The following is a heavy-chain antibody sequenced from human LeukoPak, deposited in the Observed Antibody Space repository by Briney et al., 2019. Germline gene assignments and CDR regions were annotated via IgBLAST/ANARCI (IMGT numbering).Heavy chain of an antibody. Sequence: GGSLRLSCAASGFTFSSYGMHWVRQAPGKGLEWVAFIRYDGSNKYYADSVKGRFTISRDNSKNTLYLQMNSLRAEDTAVYYCASWNDYGDSRGYWGQGTLVTVSS. CDR3: ASWNDYGDSRGY. J-gene: IGHJ4*02. D-gene: IGHD4-17*01. V-gene: IGHV3-30*02. CDR1: GFTFSSYG. CDR2: IRYDGSNK.